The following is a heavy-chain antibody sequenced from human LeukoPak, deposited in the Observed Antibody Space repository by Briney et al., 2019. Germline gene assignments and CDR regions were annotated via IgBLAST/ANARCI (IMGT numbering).Heavy chain of an antibody. J-gene: IGHJ6*03. CDR2: IYYSGST. V-gene: IGHV4-39*07. Sequence: PSETLSLTCTVSGGSISSYYWGWIRQPPGKGLEWIGSIYYSGSTYYNPSLKSRVTISVDTSKNQFSLKLSSVTAADTAVYYCARDWGVSARPGYMDVWGKGTTVTISS. D-gene: IGHD6-6*01. CDR1: GGSISSYY. CDR3: ARDWGVSARPGYMDV.